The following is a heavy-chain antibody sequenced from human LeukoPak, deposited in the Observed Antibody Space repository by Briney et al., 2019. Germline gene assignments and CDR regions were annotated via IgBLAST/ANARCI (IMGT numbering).Heavy chain of an antibody. V-gene: IGHV3-64D*09. CDR2: ISGNGGST. D-gene: IGHD6-13*01. CDR1: GFTFSSYA. Sequence: GGSLRLSCSASGFTFSSYAMHWVRQAPGKGLEYVSSISGNGGSTYYADSVKGRFTISRDNSENTVYLQMSSLRAEDTAVCYCVKARYSSTWEPFGYWGQGTLVTVSS. J-gene: IGHJ4*02. CDR3: VKARYSSTWEPFGY.